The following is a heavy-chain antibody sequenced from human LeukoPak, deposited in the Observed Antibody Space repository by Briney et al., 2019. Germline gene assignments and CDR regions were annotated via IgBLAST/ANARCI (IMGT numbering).Heavy chain of an antibody. CDR1: GYRFTSYW. CDR2: IYPGDSDT. D-gene: IGHD5-12*01. Sequence: GESLKISFKGSGYRFTSYWIGWVRPMPGKGLEWMGIIYPGDSDTRYSPSFQGQVAISADKSISTAYLQWSSLEASDTAMYYCARHRGYRGYDHFDYWGQGTLVTVSS. V-gene: IGHV5-51*01. CDR3: ARHRGYRGYDHFDY. J-gene: IGHJ4*02.